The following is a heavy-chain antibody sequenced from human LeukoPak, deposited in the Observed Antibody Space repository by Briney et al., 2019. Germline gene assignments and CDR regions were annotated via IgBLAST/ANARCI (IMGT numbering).Heavy chain of an antibody. D-gene: IGHD3-16*02. CDR2: ISYDGSNK. Sequence: GRSLRLSCAASGFTFSSYGMHWVRQAPGKGLEWVAVISYDGSNKYYADSVKGRFAISRGNSKKTLYLQMNSLRAEDTAVYYCAKENDYDYVWGSYRYGTQSIDYWGQGTLVTVSS. CDR1: GFTFSSYG. J-gene: IGHJ4*02. CDR3: AKENDYDYVWGSYRYGTQSIDY. V-gene: IGHV3-30*18.